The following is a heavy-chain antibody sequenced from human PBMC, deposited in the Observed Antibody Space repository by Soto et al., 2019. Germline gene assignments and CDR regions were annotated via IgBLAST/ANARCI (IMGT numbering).Heavy chain of an antibody. V-gene: IGHV3-48*04. CDR1: GFTFSSYS. Sequence: GGSLRLSCAASGFTFSSYSMNWVRQAPGKGLEWVSYISSSSSTIYYADSVKGRFTISRDNAKNSLYLQMNSLRAEDMAVYYCARSYGSGSYYYYYYYGMDVWGQGTTVTVSS. J-gene: IGHJ6*02. D-gene: IGHD3-10*01. CDR2: ISSSSSTI. CDR3: ARSYGSGSYYYYYYYGMDV.